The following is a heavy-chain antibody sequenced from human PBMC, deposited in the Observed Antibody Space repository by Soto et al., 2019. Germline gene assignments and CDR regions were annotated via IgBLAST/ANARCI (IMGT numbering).Heavy chain of an antibody. CDR2: ISYDGSNK. Sequence: ESGGGVVQPGRSLRLSCAASGFTFSSYAMHWVRQAPGKGLEWVAVISYDGSNKYYADSVKGRFTISRDNSKNTLYLQMNSLRAEDTAVYYCARDHGTMVRGSGRKSRYGMDVWGQGTTVTVSS. CDR3: ARDHGTMVRGSGRKSRYGMDV. CDR1: GFTFSSYA. V-gene: IGHV3-30-3*01. J-gene: IGHJ6*02. D-gene: IGHD3-10*01.